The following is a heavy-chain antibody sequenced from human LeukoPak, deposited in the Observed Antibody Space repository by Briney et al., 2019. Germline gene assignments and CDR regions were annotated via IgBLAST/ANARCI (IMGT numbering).Heavy chain of an antibody. CDR2: ISSSGSTI. V-gene: IGHV3-48*03. CDR3: ASRYYYGSGSLRG. CDR1: GFTFSSYE. J-gene: IGHJ4*02. Sequence: GGSLRLSCAASGFTFSSYEMNWVRQAPGKGLEWVSYISSSGSTIYYADSVKGRFTISRDNAKNSLYLQMNSLRAEDTAVYYCASRYYYGSGSLRGGGQGTLVTVSS. D-gene: IGHD3-10*01.